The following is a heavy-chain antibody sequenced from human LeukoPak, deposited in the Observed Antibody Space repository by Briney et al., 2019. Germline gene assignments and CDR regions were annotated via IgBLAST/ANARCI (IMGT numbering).Heavy chain of an antibody. D-gene: IGHD2-2*02. Sequence: SGGSLRPSCAASGFTFSSYGMHWVRQAPGKGLEWVAVISYDGSNKYYADSVKGRFTISRDNSKNTLYLQMNSLRAEDTAVYYCAKDHCSSTSCYIDDYWGQGTLVTVSS. CDR3: AKDHCSSTSCYIDDY. CDR2: ISYDGSNK. CDR1: GFTFSSYG. J-gene: IGHJ4*02. V-gene: IGHV3-30*18.